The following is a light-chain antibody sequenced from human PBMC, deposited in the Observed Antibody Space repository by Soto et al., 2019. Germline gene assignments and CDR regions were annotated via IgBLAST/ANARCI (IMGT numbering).Light chain of an antibody. CDR1: QNINRW. J-gene: IGKJ4*01. V-gene: IGKV1-5*03. CDR3: QQYDSDSLT. CDR2: KAS. Sequence: DIQMPQSPSTLPASVGDRVTITCRASQNINRWLSWYQQKPGKAAKVLIYKASALERGVPLRFSGSGSGRESTLTISSLQPDDVATDYCQQYDSDSLTFGGGTKVDTK.